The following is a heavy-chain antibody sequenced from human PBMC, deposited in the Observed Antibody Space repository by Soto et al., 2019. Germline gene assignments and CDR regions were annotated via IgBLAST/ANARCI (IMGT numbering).Heavy chain of an antibody. CDR3: ASSGELLNYYYGMDV. J-gene: IGHJ6*02. Sequence: ASVKVSCKASGYTFTSYAMHWVRQAPGRRLEWMGWINAGNGNTKYSQKSQGRVTITRDTSASTAYMELSSLRSEDTAVYYCASSGELLNYYYGMDVWGQGTTVTVSS. V-gene: IGHV1-3*01. CDR1: GYTFTSYA. D-gene: IGHD3-10*01. CDR2: INAGNGNT.